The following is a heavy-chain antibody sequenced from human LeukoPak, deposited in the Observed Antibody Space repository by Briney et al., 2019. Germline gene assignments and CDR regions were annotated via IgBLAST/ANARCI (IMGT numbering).Heavy chain of an antibody. J-gene: IGHJ4*02. CDR3: ARDSSPRYSGYDWVF. CDR1: GFAFSDYW. Sequence: GGSLRLSCTASGFAFSDYWMSWVRQAPGKGLEWLANVNQDGSQTSYVDSVRGRFTVSRDNPKNSLYLQMNSLRADDTAVYYCARDSSPRYSGYDWVFWGRGTLVTLSS. D-gene: IGHD5-12*01. CDR2: VNQDGSQT. V-gene: IGHV3-7*01.